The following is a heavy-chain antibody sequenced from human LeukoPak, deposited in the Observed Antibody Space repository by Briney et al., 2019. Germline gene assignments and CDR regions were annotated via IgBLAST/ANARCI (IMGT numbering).Heavy chain of an antibody. D-gene: IGHD5-12*01. CDR1: GYTFTYRY. V-gene: IGHV1-45*02. Sequence: GASVKVSCKASGYTFTYRYLHWVRQAPGQALEWMGWITPFNGNTNYAQQFQDIVTITRDRSRNTVYMELNSLRFEDTAMYYCARSPFSGDDDAFDIWGQGTMVTVSS. J-gene: IGHJ3*02. CDR3: ARSPFSGDDDAFDI. CDR2: ITPFNGNT.